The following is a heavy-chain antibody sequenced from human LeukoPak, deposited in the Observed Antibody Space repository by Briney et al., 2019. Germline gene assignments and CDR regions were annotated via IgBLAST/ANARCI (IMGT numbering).Heavy chain of an antibody. CDR2: INPNSGGT. CDR3: ARDFFNYYDKGT. CDR1: GYTFTGYY. J-gene: IGHJ5*02. Sequence: AASVKVSCKASGYTFTGYYMHWVRQAPGQGLEWMGWINPNSGGTNYAQKFQGRVTMTRDTSISTAYMELSSLRSEDTAVYYCARDFFNYYDKGTWGQGTLVTVSS. V-gene: IGHV1-2*02. D-gene: IGHD3-22*01.